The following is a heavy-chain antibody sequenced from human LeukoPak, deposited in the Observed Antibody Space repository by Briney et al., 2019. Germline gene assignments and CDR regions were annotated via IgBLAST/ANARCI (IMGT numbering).Heavy chain of an antibody. D-gene: IGHD3-3*01. CDR2: IYYSGST. Sequence: SETLSLTCTVSGGSISDTSYYWGWIRQSPGKGLEWFGSIYYSGSTYYNPSLKSRVTISVDTSKNQFSLKLSSVTAADTAVYYCARDNPLTIFGVVTGNWFDPWGQGTLVTVSS. J-gene: IGHJ5*02. V-gene: IGHV4-39*07. CDR3: ARDNPLTIFGVVTGNWFDP. CDR1: GGSISDTSYY.